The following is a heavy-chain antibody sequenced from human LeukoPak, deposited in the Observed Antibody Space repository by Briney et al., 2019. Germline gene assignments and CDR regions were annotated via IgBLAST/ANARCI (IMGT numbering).Heavy chain of an antibody. CDR2: INHSGST. CDR3: ARSYQLGSYGWSDP. CDR1: GGSFSGYY. V-gene: IGHV4-34*01. J-gene: IGHJ5*02. D-gene: IGHD2-2*01. Sequence: PSETLSLTCAVYGGSFSGYYWSWIRQPPGKGLEWIGEINHSGSTNYNPSLKSRVTISVDTSKNQFSLKLSSVTAADTAVYYCARSYQLGSYGWSDPWGQGTLVTVSS.